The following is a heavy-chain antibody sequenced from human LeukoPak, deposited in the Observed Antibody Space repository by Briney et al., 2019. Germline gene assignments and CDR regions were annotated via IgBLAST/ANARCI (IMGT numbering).Heavy chain of an antibody. CDR3: ARDDRWIGHDY. J-gene: IGHJ4*02. CDR2: IKQDGSEK. CDR1: GFTFSSYA. V-gene: IGHV3-7*01. D-gene: IGHD3/OR15-3a*01. Sequence: GGSLRLSCAASGFTFSSYAMSWVRQAPGKGLEWVANIKQDGSEKYYVDSVKGRFTISRDNAKNSLYLQMNSLRAEDTAVYYCARDDRWIGHDYWGQGTLVTVSS.